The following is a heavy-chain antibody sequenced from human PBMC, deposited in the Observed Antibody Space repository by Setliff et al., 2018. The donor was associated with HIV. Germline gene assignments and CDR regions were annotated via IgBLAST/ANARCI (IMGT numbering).Heavy chain of an antibody. CDR2: ISSVGTI. Sequence: GGSLRLSCAASGFTFSTYSMNWVRQAPGKGLEWVSYISSVGTIYYADSVKGRFTIPRDNARNSLYLQMDSLRAEDTALYYCVKSQWLRFDVFDVWGQGTMVTVSS. CDR3: VKSQWLRFDVFDV. D-gene: IGHD5-12*01. V-gene: IGHV3-48*01. J-gene: IGHJ3*01. CDR1: GFTFSTYS.